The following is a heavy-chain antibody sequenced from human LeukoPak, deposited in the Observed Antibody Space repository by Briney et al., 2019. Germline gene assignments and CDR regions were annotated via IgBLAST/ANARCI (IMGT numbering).Heavy chain of an antibody. V-gene: IGHV3-21*01. CDR1: GFTFSTYS. D-gene: IGHD6-13*01. J-gene: IGHJ4*02. CDR2: IASSSSYI. CDR3: ARGRAAAGTGGDY. Sequence: GGSLRLSCATSGFTFSTYSMSWVRQAPGKGLEWVSSIASSSSYIYYADSVKGRFTISRDNAKNSLYLQMNSLRAEDTAVYYCARGRAAAGTGGDYWGQGTLVTVSS.